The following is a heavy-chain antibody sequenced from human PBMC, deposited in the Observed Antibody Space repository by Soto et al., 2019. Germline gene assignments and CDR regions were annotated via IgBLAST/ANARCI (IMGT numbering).Heavy chain of an antibody. CDR3: LPRAYDTRGYYRFDL. Sequence: AETLSLICAVYGWSFSGYSWPWIRQSPGKGLEWVGDINHNGRVKNSPSSESRGTISLPTSTNNISLTLSAVIAADKTMDYCLPRAYDTRGYYRFDLWGPGNLVPVSS. CDR1: GWSFSGYS. D-gene: IGHD3-22*01. CDR2: INHNGRV. V-gene: IGHV4-34*04. J-gene: IGHJ4*03.